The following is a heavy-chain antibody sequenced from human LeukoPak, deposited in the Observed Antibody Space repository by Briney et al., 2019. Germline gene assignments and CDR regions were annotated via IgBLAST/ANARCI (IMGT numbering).Heavy chain of an antibody. CDR2: FSGSGGSA. J-gene: IGHJ4*02. CDR3: ASSLTVTTYLVH. CDR1: GFSFSSYA. D-gene: IGHD4-17*01. V-gene: IGHV3-23*01. Sequence: GGSLRLSCAASGFSFSSYAMSWVRQAPGKGLEWVSSFSGSGGSAYYADSVKGRFTISRDNSKNTLYLQMNSLRAEDTAVYYCASSLTVTTYLVHWGQGTLVTVSS.